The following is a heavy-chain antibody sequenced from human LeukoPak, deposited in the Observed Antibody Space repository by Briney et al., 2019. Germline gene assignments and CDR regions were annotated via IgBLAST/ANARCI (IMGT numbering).Heavy chain of an antibody. CDR2: ISYDGSNK. D-gene: IGHD1-26*01. Sequence: GGSLRLSCAASGFTFSSYGMHWVRQAPGKGLEWAAVISYDGSNKYYADSVNGRFTISRDNSKNTLSLQMNSLRAEDTAVYYCAKSPSGRSRISRFDYWGQGILVTVSP. J-gene: IGHJ4*02. V-gene: IGHV3-30*18. CDR3: AKSPSGRSRISRFDY. CDR1: GFTFSSYG.